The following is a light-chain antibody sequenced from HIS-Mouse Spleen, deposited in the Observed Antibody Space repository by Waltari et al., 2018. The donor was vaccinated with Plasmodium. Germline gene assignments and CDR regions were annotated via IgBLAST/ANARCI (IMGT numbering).Light chain of an antibody. Sequence: QSALTQPASVSGSPGQPITIPCTGTSSDVGSYNLVSWYQQHPGKAPKLMIYEGSKRPSGVSNRFSGSKSGNTASLTISGLQAEDEADYYCCSYAGSSTLFGGGTKLTVL. CDR2: EGS. V-gene: IGLV2-23*01. J-gene: IGLJ3*02. CDR1: SSDVGSYNL. CDR3: CSYAGSSTL.